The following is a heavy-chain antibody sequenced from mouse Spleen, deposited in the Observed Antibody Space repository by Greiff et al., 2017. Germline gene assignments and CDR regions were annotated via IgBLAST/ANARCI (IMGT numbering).Heavy chain of an antibody. CDR1: GYTFTSYW. J-gene: IGHJ2*01. V-gene: IGHV1-55*01. D-gene: IGHD1-2*01. CDR2: IYPGSGST. Sequence: QVQLQQSGPELVKPGASVKISCKASGYTFTSYWITWVKQRPGQGLEWIGDIYPGSGSTNYNEKFKSKATLTVDTSSSTAYMQLSSLTSEDSAVYYCTRPTASYFDYWGQGTTLTVSS. CDR3: TRPTASYFDY.